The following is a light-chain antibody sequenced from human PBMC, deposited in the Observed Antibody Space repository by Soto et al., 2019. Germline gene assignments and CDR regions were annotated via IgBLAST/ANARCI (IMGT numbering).Light chain of an antibody. V-gene: IGKV1-39*01. CDR1: QSISTY. J-gene: IGKJ5*01. CDR3: QQGYIAPWT. CDR2: DAS. Sequence: DIQMTQSPSSLSASIEHRVTITCRASQSISTYLNWYQQIPGRAPKFLVYDASTLQSGVPSRFSGSGSGTHFTLTISSLQPEDFATYFCQQGYIAPWTFGQGTRLEI.